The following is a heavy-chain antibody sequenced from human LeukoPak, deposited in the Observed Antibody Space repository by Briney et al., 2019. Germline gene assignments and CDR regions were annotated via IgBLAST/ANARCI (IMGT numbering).Heavy chain of an antibody. Sequence: GGSLRLSCAASGFTVSSNYFSWVRQAPGKGLEWVSSISSSSSYIYYADSVKGRFTISRDNAKNSLYLQMNSLRAEDTAVYYCARERTSTTGAFDIWGQGTMVTVSS. J-gene: IGHJ3*02. CDR2: ISSSSSYI. CDR3: ARERTSTTGAFDI. V-gene: IGHV3-21*01. CDR1: GFTVSSNY. D-gene: IGHD5/OR15-5a*01.